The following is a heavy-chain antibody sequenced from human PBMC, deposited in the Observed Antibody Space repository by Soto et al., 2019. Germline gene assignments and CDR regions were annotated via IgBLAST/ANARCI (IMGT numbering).Heavy chain of an antibody. CDR3: ARDLAKGGGSAGFDY. V-gene: IGHV1-2*02. Sequence: GASVKVSCKASGYTFTVYYMHWVRQAPGQGLEWMGWINPKSGGTMYPQKFQGRVTMTWDTSISTAYMALTRLRPDDTAVYYCARDLAKGGGSAGFDYWGQGTLVTVSS. CDR2: INPKSGGT. D-gene: IGHD1-26*01. J-gene: IGHJ4*02. CDR1: GYTFTVYY.